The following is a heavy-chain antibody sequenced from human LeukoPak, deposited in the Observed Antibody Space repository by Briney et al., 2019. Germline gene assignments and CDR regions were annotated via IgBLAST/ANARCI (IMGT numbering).Heavy chain of an antibody. V-gene: IGHV3-48*01. J-gene: IGHJ5*02. CDR3: ARSYYDFWSGYYSDWSDP. CDR2: ISSSSSTI. D-gene: IGHD3-3*01. Sequence: GGSLRLSCAASGFTFSSYSMNWVRQAPGKGLEWVSYISSSSSTIYYADSVKGRFTISRDNAKNSLYLQMNSLRAEDTAVYYCARSYYDFWSGYYSDWSDPWGQGTLVTVSS. CDR1: GFTFSSYS.